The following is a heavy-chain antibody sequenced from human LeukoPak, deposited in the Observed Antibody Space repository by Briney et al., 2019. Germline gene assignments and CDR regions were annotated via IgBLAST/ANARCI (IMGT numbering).Heavy chain of an antibody. CDR1: GYTFTGYY. D-gene: IGHD5-24*01. Sequence: GASVKVSCKASGYTFTGYYMHWVRQAPGQGLEWMGWINPNSGGTNYAQKFQGRVTMTRDTSISTAYMELSRLRSDDTAVYYCARVGGYKNNPFDYWGQGTLVTVSS. J-gene: IGHJ4*02. CDR2: INPNSGGT. CDR3: ARVGGYKNNPFDY. V-gene: IGHV1-2*02.